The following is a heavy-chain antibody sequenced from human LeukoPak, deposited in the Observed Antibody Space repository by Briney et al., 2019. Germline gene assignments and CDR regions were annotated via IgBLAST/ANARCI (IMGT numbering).Heavy chain of an antibody. D-gene: IGHD1-26*01. V-gene: IGHV4-61*02. Sequence: PSKTLSLTCTVSGGSISSGSYYWSWIRQPAGKGLEWIGRIYTSGSTNYNPSLKSRVTISVDTSKNQFSLKLSSVTAADTAVYYCASTGIVGATSDYWGQGTLVTVSS. CDR2: IYTSGST. CDR1: GGSISSGSYY. CDR3: ASTGIVGATSDY. J-gene: IGHJ4*02.